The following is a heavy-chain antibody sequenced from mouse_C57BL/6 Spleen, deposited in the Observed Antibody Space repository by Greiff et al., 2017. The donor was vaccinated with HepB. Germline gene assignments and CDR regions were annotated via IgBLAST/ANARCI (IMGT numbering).Heavy chain of an antibody. Sequence: VQLQQPGAELVRPGSSVKLSCKASGYTFTSYWMHWVKQRPIQGLEWIGNIDPSESETHYNQKFKDKATLTVDKSSSTAYMQLSSLTSEDSAVYYCARSGGNRDTMDYWGQGTSVTVSS. CDR3: ARSGGNRDTMDY. CDR1: GYTFTSYW. CDR2: IDPSESET. D-gene: IGHD2-1*01. V-gene: IGHV1-52*01. J-gene: IGHJ4*01.